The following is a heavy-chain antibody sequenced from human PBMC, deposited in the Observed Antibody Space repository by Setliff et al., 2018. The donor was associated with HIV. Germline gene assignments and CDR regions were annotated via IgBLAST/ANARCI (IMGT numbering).Heavy chain of an antibody. CDR3: ATNPEMATINYYYYYMDV. Sequence: WASVKGSCKATGGTFRGFGNSWVVQAPGQGLEWMGQIIPIFGTPRYAQKFQDRVTITADESTSTVYMELSSLRSEDTAVYYCATNPEMATINYYYYYMDVWGKVTTVTVSS. J-gene: IGHJ6*03. D-gene: IGHD5-12*01. CDR2: IIPIFGTP. V-gene: IGHV1-69*13. CDR1: GGTFRGFG.